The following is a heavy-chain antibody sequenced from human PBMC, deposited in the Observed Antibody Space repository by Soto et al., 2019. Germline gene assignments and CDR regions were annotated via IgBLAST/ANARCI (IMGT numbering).Heavy chain of an antibody. CDR2: IYYSGST. D-gene: IGHD2-21*02. V-gene: IGHV4-30-4*01. CDR3: ASLVVSAHNWFDP. J-gene: IGHJ5*02. CDR1: GGSISSGDYY. Sequence: QVQLQESGPGLVNPSQTLSLTCTVSGGSISSGDYYWSWIRQPPGKGLEWIGYIYYSGSTYYNPSLKSRVTISVDTSKNQFSLKLSSVTAADTAVYYCASLVVSAHNWFDPWGQGTLVTVSS.